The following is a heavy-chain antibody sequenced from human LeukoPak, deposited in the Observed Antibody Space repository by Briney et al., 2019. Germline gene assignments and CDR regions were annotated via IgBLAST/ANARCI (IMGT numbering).Heavy chain of an antibody. Sequence: PSETLSLTCAVYGGSFSGYYWSWIRQPPGKGLEWIGEINHSGSTNYNPSLKSRVTISVDTSKNQFSLKLSSVTAADTAVYYCARRDFWSGYYPYYFDYWGQGTLVTVSS. J-gene: IGHJ4*02. CDR1: GGSFSGYY. CDR2: INHSGST. V-gene: IGHV4-34*01. CDR3: ARRDFWSGYYPYYFDY. D-gene: IGHD3-3*01.